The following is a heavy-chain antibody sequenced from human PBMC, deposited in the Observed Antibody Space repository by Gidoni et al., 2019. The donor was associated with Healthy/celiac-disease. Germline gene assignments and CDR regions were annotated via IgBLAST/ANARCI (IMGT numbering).Heavy chain of an antibody. CDR1: GGSISSYY. CDR2: IYYSGST. Sequence: VQLQESGPGLVKPSETLSLTCTVSGGSISSYYWSWIRQPPGKGLEWIGYIYYSGSTNYNPSLKSRVTISVDTSKNQFSLKLSSVTAADTAVYYCAREKRSSSRAFDIWGQGTMVTVSS. J-gene: IGHJ3*02. D-gene: IGHD6-6*01. CDR3: AREKRSSSRAFDI. V-gene: IGHV4-59*01.